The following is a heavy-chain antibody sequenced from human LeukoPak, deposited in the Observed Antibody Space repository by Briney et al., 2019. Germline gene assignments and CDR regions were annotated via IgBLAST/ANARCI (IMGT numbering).Heavy chain of an antibody. Sequence: KPSETLSLTCAVYGRSFSGYYWSWIRQPPAKGLECIGEINHSGSTNYNPSLKSRVTISVDTSKNQFSLKLSSVTAADTAVYYCARAEWELPFLFDYWGQGTLVTVSS. J-gene: IGHJ4*02. V-gene: IGHV4-34*01. CDR2: INHSGST. CDR1: GRSFSGYY. D-gene: IGHD1-26*01. CDR3: ARAEWELPFLFDY.